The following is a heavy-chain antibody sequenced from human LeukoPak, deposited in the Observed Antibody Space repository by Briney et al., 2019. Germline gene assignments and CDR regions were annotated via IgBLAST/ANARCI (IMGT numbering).Heavy chain of an antibody. CDR2: IYGNGATT. D-gene: IGHD5-12*01. Sequence: GGSLRLSCAVSGFIFSSYAMNWVRQAPGKGLEWVSIIYGNGATTDYADSVKGRFTISRDDSKNTLYLQMNSLRAEDTAVYYCARKYSGFDYWGQGTLVTVSS. CDR1: GFIFSSYA. V-gene: IGHV3-23*01. J-gene: IGHJ4*02. CDR3: ARKYSGFDY.